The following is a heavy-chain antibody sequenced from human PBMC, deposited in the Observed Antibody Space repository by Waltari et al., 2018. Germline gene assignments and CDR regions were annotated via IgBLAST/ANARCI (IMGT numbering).Heavy chain of an antibody. J-gene: IGHJ3*02. Sequence: SSYYWSWIRQPPGKGLEWIGYIYYSGSTNYNPSLKSRVTISVDTSKNQFSLKLSSVTAADTAVYYCARPKTSYYYDSSGYADAFDIWGQGTMVTVSS. CDR1: SSYY. CDR3: ARPKTSYYYDSSGYADAFDI. V-gene: IGHV4-59*01. CDR2: IYYSGST. D-gene: IGHD3-22*01.